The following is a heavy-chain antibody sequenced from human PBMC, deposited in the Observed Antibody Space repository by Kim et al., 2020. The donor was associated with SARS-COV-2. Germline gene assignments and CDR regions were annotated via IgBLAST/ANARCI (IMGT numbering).Heavy chain of an antibody. D-gene: IGHD5-12*01. CDR3: GADTRSGYRADH. J-gene: IGHJ4*02. Sequence: YYADSVKGRFSISRDNSKNTLYLQMNNLRAEDTAVYYCGADTRSGYRADHWGQGTLVSVSS. V-gene: IGHV3-66*01.